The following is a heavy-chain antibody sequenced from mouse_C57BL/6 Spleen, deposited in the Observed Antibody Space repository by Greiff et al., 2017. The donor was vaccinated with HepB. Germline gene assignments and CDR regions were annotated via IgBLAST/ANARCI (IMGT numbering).Heavy chain of an antibody. Sequence: VQLQESGAELVRPGASVTLSCKASGYTFPDYEMHWVKQTPVHGLEWIGAIDPETGGTAYNQKFKGKAILTADKSSSTAYMELRSLTSEDSAVYYCTRRRYGPLDAMDYWGQGTSVTVSS. J-gene: IGHJ4*01. CDR2: IDPETGGT. CDR3: TRRRYGPLDAMDY. CDR1: GYTFPDYE. V-gene: IGHV1-15*01. D-gene: IGHD1-1*02.